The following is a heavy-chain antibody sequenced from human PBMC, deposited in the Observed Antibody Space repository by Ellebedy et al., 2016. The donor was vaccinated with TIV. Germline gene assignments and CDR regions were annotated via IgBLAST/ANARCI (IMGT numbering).Heavy chain of an antibody. D-gene: IGHD2-15*01. J-gene: IGHJ6*02. CDR2: IYSSGST. Sequence: SETLSLTXSVSGGSISSYTWSWIRQPAGKGLEWIGRIYSSGSTNYSPSLKSRVTLSVDTSKNQFSLKLNSVTAADTAVYYCARGRFGGGLNYYGLDVWGQGTTVTVS. V-gene: IGHV4-4*07. CDR3: ARGRFGGGLNYYGLDV. CDR1: GGSISSYT.